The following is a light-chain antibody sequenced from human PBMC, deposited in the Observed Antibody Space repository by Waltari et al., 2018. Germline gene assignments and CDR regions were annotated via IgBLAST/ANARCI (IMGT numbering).Light chain of an antibody. V-gene: IGLV2-14*03. CDR1: SSDVGGYDY. CDR2: DVT. Sequence: QSALTQPASVSGSPGPSITIPCIGTSSDVGGYDYVSWYQQHPGKPPKLMIDDVTNRPSGVSDRFSGSKSGNTASLTISGLQAEDEADYYCSSFTSSSTLVFGGGTELTVL. J-gene: IGLJ2*01. CDR3: SSFTSSSTLV.